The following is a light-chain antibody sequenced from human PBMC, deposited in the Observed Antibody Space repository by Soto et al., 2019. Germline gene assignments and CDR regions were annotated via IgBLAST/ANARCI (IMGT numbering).Light chain of an antibody. CDR1: QSVLYSSNNKNY. CDR2: WAS. V-gene: IGKV4-1*01. Sequence: DIVMTQSPDSLAVSLGERATINCKSSQSVLYSSNNKNYLAWYQQRPGQPPKLLIYWASTRESGVPDRFSGSEFGTDFTLTITILQAEDVAVYYCQQYESTPPTFGQGTKLEIK. CDR3: QQYESTPPT. J-gene: IGKJ2*01.